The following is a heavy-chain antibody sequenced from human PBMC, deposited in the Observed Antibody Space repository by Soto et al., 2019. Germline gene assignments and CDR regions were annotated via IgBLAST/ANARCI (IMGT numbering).Heavy chain of an antibody. Sequence: QVQLVQSGAEVKKPGASVKVSCKASGYTFTSHDINWVRQATGQGLEWMGWMNPNSGNTGYAQKFRGRVTMTRNTSISTAYMELSSLRSEETAVYYWAGWDYGDYARCDYWGQGTLVTVSS. J-gene: IGHJ4*02. CDR2: MNPNSGNT. CDR3: AGWDYGDYARCDY. CDR1: GYTFTSHD. D-gene: IGHD4-17*01. V-gene: IGHV1-8*01.